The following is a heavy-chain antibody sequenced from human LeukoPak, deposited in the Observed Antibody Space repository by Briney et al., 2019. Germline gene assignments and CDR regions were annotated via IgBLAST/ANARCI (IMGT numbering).Heavy chain of an antibody. V-gene: IGHV4-59*01. CDR3: ARGSRYWFDP. J-gene: IGHJ5*02. Sequence: SETLSLTYTVSGGSISSYYWSWIRQPPGKGLEWIGYIYYSGSTNYNPSLKSRVTISVDTSKNQFSLKLSSVTAADTAVYYCARGSRYWFDPWGQGTLVTVSS. CDR1: GGSISSYY. CDR2: IYYSGST.